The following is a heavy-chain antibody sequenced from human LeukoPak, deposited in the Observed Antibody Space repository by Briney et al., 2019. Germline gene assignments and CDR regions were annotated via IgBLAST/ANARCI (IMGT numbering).Heavy chain of an antibody. CDR3: ARGHPPSYYDFWSGYYLPDFDY. J-gene: IGHJ4*02. CDR1: GSTFCSYV. Sequence: GASVKVSCKASGSTFCSYVISWVRQAPGQWLEWMGGIIPIFGTANYAQKFQGRVMITADESTSTAYMELSSLRSEDTAVYYCARGHPPSYYDFWSGYYLPDFDYWGQGTLVTVSS. V-gene: IGHV1-69*01. CDR2: IIPIFGTA. D-gene: IGHD3-3*01.